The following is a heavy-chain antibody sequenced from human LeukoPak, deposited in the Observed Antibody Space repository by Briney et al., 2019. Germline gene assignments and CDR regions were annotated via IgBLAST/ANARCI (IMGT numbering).Heavy chain of an antibody. CDR3: ASDYDSSGYWDRPNWFDP. J-gene: IGHJ5*02. V-gene: IGHV1-69*06. CDR2: IIPIFGTA. CDR1: GYTLTGYY. D-gene: IGHD3-22*01. Sequence: SEKVSCKASGYTLTGYYMNWVRQAPGQGLEWMGGIIPIFGTANYAQKFQGRVTITADKSTSTAYMELSSLRSEDTAVYYCASDYDSSGYWDRPNWFDPWGQGTLVTVSS.